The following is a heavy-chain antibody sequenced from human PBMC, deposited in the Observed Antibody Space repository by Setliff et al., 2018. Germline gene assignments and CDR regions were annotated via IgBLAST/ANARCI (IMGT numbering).Heavy chain of an antibody. CDR2: VSVRGDNT. J-gene: IGHJ4*02. CDR1: GFVVTNSE. CDR3: AGQGRIFGPGLIPGFEQ. V-gene: IGHV3-23*01. D-gene: IGHD3-3*01. Sequence: GGSLRLSCAASGFVVTNSEMGWVRQAPGKGLEWVSTVSVRGDNTYYTDSVKGRFTTSRDNSKDTVYLQMSSLRTGDTAIYFCAGQGRIFGPGLIPGFEQWGQGTMVTVSS.